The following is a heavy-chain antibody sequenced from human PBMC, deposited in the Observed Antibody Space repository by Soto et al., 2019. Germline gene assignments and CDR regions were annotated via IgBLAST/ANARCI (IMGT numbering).Heavy chain of an antibody. Sequence: EVQLVESGGGVVQPGGSLRLSCAASGFTVSSKYMSWVRQPPGKGPEWVALFNNGGNTYYAESVKGRFTISRDSSKNTLDIQLNSLSAEDTAVYYCAMDDVHCGGGRCYGVPMDGWGKGTTVIVSS. D-gene: IGHD2-15*01. CDR1: GFTVSSKY. CDR2: FNNGGNT. CDR3: AMDDVHCGGGRCYGVPMDG. J-gene: IGHJ6*03. V-gene: IGHV3-66*01.